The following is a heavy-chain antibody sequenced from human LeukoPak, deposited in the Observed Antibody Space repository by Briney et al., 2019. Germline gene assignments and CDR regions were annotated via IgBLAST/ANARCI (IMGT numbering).Heavy chain of an antibody. CDR1: GFTYGNYL. D-gene: IGHD1-26*01. J-gene: IGHJ4*02. CDR3: VRGASGGHYVIDY. Sequence: GGSLRLSCAASGFTYGNYLMHWVRHAPGKGLVWVSRISPDGRSTNYADFVKGRFTVSRDNAMNTVYLQMNSLRTEDTAVYYCVRGASGGHYVIDYWGQGTLVTVSS. V-gene: IGHV3-74*01. CDR2: ISPDGRST.